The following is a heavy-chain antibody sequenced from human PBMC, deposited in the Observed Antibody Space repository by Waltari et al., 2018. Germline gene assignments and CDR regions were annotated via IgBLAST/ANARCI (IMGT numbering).Heavy chain of an antibody. V-gene: IGHV3-21*01. Sequence: EVQLVESGGGLVKPGGSLRLSCAASGFTFSSYSMNWVRQAPGKGLEWVSSISSSSSYIYYADSVKRRFTISRDNAKNSLYLQMNSLRAEDTAVYYCARAVSGNDAFDIWGQGTMVTVSS. J-gene: IGHJ3*02. CDR1: GFTFSSYS. CDR3: ARAVSGNDAFDI. CDR2: ISSSSSYI. D-gene: IGHD1-1*01.